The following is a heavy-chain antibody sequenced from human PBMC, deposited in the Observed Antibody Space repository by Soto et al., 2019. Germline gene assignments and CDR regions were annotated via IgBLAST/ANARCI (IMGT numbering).Heavy chain of an antibody. D-gene: IGHD1-26*01. J-gene: IGHJ4*02. CDR1: GGSISSGSYY. CDR2: IYYSGST. CDR3: AIWSEWELPSPSFDY. V-gene: IGHV4-39*01. Sequence: QLKLKESGQGLVKPSETLSLTCPVSGGSISSGSYYWGGIRQPPGRGLEWIGSIYYSGSTYYNPSLKSRVTISVDTSKNQFSLKLSSVTAADTAVYYCAIWSEWELPSPSFDYWGQGTLVTVSS.